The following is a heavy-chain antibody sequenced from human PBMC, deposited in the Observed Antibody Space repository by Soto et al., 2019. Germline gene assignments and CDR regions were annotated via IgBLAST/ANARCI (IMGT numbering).Heavy chain of an antibody. CDR3: AGTFKVLYPGGFYYGLDG. CDR1: GGSFSGYY. V-gene: IGHV4-34*01. D-gene: IGHD3-10*01. J-gene: IGHJ6*02. CDR2: INHSGST. Sequence: PSETLSLTCAVYGGSFSGYYWSWIRQPPGKGLEWIGEINHSGSTNYNPSLKSRVTISVDTSKNQFSLKLSSVTAADTAVYYCAGTFKVLYPGGFYYGLDGWGQGTTVTVAS.